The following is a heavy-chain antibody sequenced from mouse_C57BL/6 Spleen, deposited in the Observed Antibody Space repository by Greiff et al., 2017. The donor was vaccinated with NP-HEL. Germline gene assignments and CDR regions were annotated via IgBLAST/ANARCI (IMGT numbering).Heavy chain of an antibody. CDR1: GYTFTDYE. D-gene: IGHD4-1*01. J-gene: IGHJ3*01. Sequence: VKLVESGAELVRPGASVTLSCKASGYTFTDYEMHWVKQTPVHGLEWIGAIDPETGGTAYNQKFKGKAILTADKSSSTAYMELRSLTSEDSAVYYCTRGGTGTPFAYWGQGTLVTVSA. V-gene: IGHV1-15*01. CDR3: TRGGTGTPFAY. CDR2: IDPETGGT.